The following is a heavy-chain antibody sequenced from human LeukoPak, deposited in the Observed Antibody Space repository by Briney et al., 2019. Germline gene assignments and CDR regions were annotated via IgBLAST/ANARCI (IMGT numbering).Heavy chain of an antibody. V-gene: IGHV4-30-4*08. D-gene: IGHD2-2*01. Sequence: SETLSLTCTVSGGSISSGDYYWSWIRQPPGKGLEWIGYIYYSGSTYYNPSLKSRVTISVDTSKNQFSLKLSSVTAADTAVYYCARADAYCSSTSCYFRFDPRGQGTLVTVSS. J-gene: IGHJ5*02. CDR3: ARADAYCSSTSCYFRFDP. CDR2: IYYSGST. CDR1: GGSISSGDYY.